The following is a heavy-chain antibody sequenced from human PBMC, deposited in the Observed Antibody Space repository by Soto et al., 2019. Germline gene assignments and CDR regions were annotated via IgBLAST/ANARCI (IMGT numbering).Heavy chain of an antibody. V-gene: IGHV4-39*01. J-gene: IGHJ5*02. Sequence: SETLSLTCTVSGGSISSSSYYWGWIRQPPGKGLEWIGSIYYSGSTYYNPSLKSRVTISVDTSKNQFSLKLSSVTAADTAVYYCARGLRTAIRWFDPWGQGTLVTVSS. CDR3: ARGLRTAIRWFDP. CDR2: IYYSGST. CDR1: GGSISSSSYY. D-gene: IGHD2-21*02.